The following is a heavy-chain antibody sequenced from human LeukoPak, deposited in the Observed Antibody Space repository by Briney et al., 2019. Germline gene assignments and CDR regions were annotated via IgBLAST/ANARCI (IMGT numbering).Heavy chain of an antibody. J-gene: IGHJ6*03. D-gene: IGHD3-10*01. Sequence: SVKVSCKASGGTFSSYAISWVRQAHGQGLEWMGGIIPIFGTANYAQKFQGRVTITADESTSTAYMELSSLRSEDTAVYYCARADRAGELYHYYYMDVWGKGTTVTVSS. V-gene: IGHV1-69*01. CDR3: ARADRAGELYHYYYMDV. CDR2: IIPIFGTA. CDR1: GGTFSSYA.